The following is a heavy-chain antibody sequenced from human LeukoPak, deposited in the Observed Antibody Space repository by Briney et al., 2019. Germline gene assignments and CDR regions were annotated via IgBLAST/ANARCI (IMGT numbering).Heavy chain of an antibody. CDR3: ARYHVYYDFWSGYYSKSTPPTFDY. CDR1: GDTFTSYG. Sequence: ASVKVSCKATGDTFTSYGISLVRQAPGQGLEWMGWISAYNGNTNYAQKLQGRVTMTTDTSTSTAYMELRSLRSDDTAVYYCARYHVYYDFWSGYYSKSTPPTFDYWGQGTLVTVSS. J-gene: IGHJ4*02. D-gene: IGHD3-3*01. V-gene: IGHV1-18*01. CDR2: ISAYNGNT.